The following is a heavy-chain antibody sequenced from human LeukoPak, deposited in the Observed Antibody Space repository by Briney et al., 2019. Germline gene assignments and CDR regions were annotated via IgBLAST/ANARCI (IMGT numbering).Heavy chain of an antibody. J-gene: IGHJ4*02. CDR1: GGTFIIYA. D-gene: IGHD6-13*01. CDR3: ARVVAAAGLDY. Sequence: GAAVNVSFKASGGTFIIYAISWVGQAPGQGGEWMGRIIPIFGIANYTQKFQGRVTITADKSTSTAYMELSSLRSEDTAVYYCARVVAAAGLDYWGQGTLVTVSS. CDR2: IIPIFGIA. V-gene: IGHV1-69*04.